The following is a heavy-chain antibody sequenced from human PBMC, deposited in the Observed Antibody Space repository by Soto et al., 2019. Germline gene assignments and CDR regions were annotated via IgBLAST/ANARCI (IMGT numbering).Heavy chain of an antibody. D-gene: IGHD6-25*01. V-gene: IGHV1-69*13. CDR3: AIELIAARRNYFDL. J-gene: IGHJ4*02. CDR2: FIPIFGTA. CDR1: GGTFSSYA. Sequence: GASVKVSCKASGGTFSSYAISWVRQAPGQGLEWMGGFIPIFGTANYAQKFQGRVTITADESTSTAYMELSSLRSEDTAVYYCAIELIAARRNYFDLCCQRTLVTLFS.